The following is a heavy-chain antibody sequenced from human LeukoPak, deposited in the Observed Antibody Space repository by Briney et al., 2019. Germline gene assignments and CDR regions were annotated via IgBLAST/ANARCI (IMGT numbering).Heavy chain of an antibody. Sequence: SETLSLTCAVYGGSFSGYYWSWIRQPPGKGLEWIGEINHSVSTNYNPSLKSRVTISVDTSKNQFSLKLSSVTAADTAVYYCARGRNFWSGYLSAGREYYFDYWGQGTLVTVSS. CDR1: GGSFSGYY. CDR2: INHSVST. CDR3: ARGRNFWSGYLSAGREYYFDY. J-gene: IGHJ4*02. D-gene: IGHD3-3*01. V-gene: IGHV4-34*01.